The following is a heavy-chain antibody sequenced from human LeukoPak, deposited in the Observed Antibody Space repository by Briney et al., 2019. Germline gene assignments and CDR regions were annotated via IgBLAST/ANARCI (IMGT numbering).Heavy chain of an antibody. CDR3: ARGYYYFDY. J-gene: IGHJ4*02. V-gene: IGHV4-59*08. CDR2: IYYSGCT. Sequence: SETLSLTCTVSGGSISSYFWSWIRQPPGKGLEWIGYIYYSGCTNYNPSLKSRVTISIDKSKTQFSLRLSSVTAADTAVYYCARGYYYFDYWGQGTLVTVSS. CDR1: GGSISSYF. D-gene: IGHD2-15*01.